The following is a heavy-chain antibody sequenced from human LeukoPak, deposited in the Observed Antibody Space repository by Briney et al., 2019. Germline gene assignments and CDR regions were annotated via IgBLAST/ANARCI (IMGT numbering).Heavy chain of an antibody. D-gene: IGHD6-13*01. J-gene: IGHJ3*02. Sequence: SETLSLTCTVSGGSISSYYWSWIRQPPGKGLEWIGNIYYSGSTNYNPSLKSRVTISVDTSKNQFSLKLSSVTAADTAVYYCAGNGAIAAGAYGVFDIWGQGTMVTVSS. V-gene: IGHV4-59*01. CDR1: GGSISSYY. CDR3: AGNGAIAAGAYGVFDI. CDR2: IYYSGST.